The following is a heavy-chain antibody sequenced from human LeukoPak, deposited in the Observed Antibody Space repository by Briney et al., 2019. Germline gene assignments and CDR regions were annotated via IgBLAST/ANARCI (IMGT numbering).Heavy chain of an antibody. J-gene: IGHJ4*02. Sequence: GGSLRLSCAASGFTFSSYGMHWVRQAPGKGLEWVAVISYDGSNKYYADSVKGRFTISRDNSKNTLYLQMNSLRAEDTAVYYCARDRGYDSSGYTVSYFDYWGQGTLVTVSS. CDR2: ISYDGSNK. CDR1: GFTFSSYG. CDR3: ARDRGYDSSGYTVSYFDY. V-gene: IGHV3-30*03. D-gene: IGHD3-22*01.